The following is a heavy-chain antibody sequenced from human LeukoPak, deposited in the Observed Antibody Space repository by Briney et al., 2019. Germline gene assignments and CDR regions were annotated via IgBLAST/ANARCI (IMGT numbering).Heavy chain of an antibody. CDR3: AKDSSGWSHIYMDV. V-gene: IGHV3-23*01. CDR1: EFTFSSYA. CDR2: ISAGGGTT. Sequence: AGGSLRLSCAASEFTFSSYAMTWVRQAPGKGPEWVSGISAGGGTTYYADSVKGRFSISRDNSKKTVYLQMNSLRAEDTAVYCCAKDSSGWSHIYMDVWGKGTTVTVSS. D-gene: IGHD6-19*01. J-gene: IGHJ6*03.